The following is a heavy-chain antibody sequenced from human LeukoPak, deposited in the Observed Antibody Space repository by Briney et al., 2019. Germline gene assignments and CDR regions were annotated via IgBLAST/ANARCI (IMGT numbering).Heavy chain of an antibody. D-gene: IGHD5-12*01. CDR2: INHSGST. CDR1: GFTFSSYG. J-gene: IGHJ4*02. CDR3: ASHSGGYAY. V-gene: IGHV4-34*08. Sequence: PGGSLRLSCAASGFTFSSYGMSWIRQPPGKGLEWIGEINHSGSTNYNPSLKSRVTISVDTTKNQFSLKLSSVTAADTAVYYCASHSGGYAYWGQGTLVTVSS.